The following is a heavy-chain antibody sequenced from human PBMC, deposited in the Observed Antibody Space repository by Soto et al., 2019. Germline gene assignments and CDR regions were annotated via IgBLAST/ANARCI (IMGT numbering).Heavy chain of an antibody. D-gene: IGHD3-10*01. CDR1: GFTFDDYG. V-gene: IGHV3-20*01. CDR3: AREREPGGSGSYYAFDI. Sequence: GGSLRLSCAASGFTFDDYGMSWVRQAPGKGLEWVSGINWNGGSTGYADSVKGRFTISRDNAKNSLYLQMNSLRAEDTALYHCAREREPGGSGSYYAFDIWGQGTMVTVSS. J-gene: IGHJ3*02. CDR2: INWNGGST.